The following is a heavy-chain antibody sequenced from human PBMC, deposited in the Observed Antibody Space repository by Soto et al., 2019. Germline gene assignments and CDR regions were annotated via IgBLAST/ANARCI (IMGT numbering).Heavy chain of an antibody. CDR3: ARDCAGYSSGWYQRGGFDY. CDR2: IWYDGSNK. J-gene: IGHJ4*02. CDR1: GFTFSSYG. Sequence: QVQLVEAGGGVVQPGRSLRLSCAASGFTFSSYGMHWLLQATGKGLEWVAVIWYDGSNKYYADSVKGRFTISRDNSQNPLYLQMNSLRAEDTAVYYCARDCAGYSSGWYQRGGFDYWGQGTLVTVSS. V-gene: IGHV3-33*01. D-gene: IGHD6-19*01.